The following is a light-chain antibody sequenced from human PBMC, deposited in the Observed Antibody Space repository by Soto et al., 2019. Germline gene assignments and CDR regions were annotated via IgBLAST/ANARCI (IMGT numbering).Light chain of an antibody. Sequence: QSALTQPASVSWSPGQSITISCTGTNSDVGGYNYVSWYQKHPSKAHKLMNYDDNNRPSGVSKRFSGSKSCKTASLNISGLQAEDEADYYCSSYTSSSTVVFGGGTKVTV. J-gene: IGLJ2*01. CDR1: NSDVGGYNY. V-gene: IGLV2-14*01. CDR3: SSYTSSSTVV. CDR2: DDN.